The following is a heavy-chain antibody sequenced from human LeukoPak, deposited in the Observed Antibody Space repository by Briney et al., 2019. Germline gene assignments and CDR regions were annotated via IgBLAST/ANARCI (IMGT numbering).Heavy chain of an antibody. CDR1: GYTFTSYG. CDR3: TRSGDGGVPSDDFWSGYYTGIKSAFDI. J-gene: IGHJ3*02. CDR2: ISAYNGNT. Sequence: VASVKVSCKASGYTFTSYGISWVRQAPGQGLEWMGWISAYNGNTNYAQKLQGRVTMTTDTSTSTAYMELRSLRSDDTAVYYCTRSGDGGVPSDDFWSGYYTGIKSAFDIWGQGTMVTVSS. V-gene: IGHV1-18*01. D-gene: IGHD3-3*01.